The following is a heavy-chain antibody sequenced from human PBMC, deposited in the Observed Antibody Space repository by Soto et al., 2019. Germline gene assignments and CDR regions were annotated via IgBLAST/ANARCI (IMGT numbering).Heavy chain of an antibody. Sequence: PXGSLRLTYAASGFTFSNYVMHWVRQAPGKGLEWMALTWSDGSNKYYADSVKGRFTISRDNTKNTLFLEMNGLRAEDTAVYYCARDLGYNSGHPFDSWGQGTLVTVSS. CDR1: GFTFSNYV. CDR3: ARDLGYNSGHPFDS. J-gene: IGHJ4*02. CDR2: TWSDGSNK. D-gene: IGHD5-18*01. V-gene: IGHV3-33*01.